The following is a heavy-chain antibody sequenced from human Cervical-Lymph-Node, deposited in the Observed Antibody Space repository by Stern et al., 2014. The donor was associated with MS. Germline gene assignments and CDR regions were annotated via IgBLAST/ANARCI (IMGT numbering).Heavy chain of an antibody. D-gene: IGHD2-21*02. CDR2: ISRNGGST. V-gene: IGHV3-64*01. Sequence: EVQLVESGGGLVQPGGSLRLSCAASGFTFSSYAMHWVRQAPGKELEYVSVISRNGGSTYYANSVKGRFTISRDNSKNTLYLHMGSLRVEDMAVYYCARGVTYCGGDCYGWYFDLWGRGTLVTVSS. CDR3: ARGVTYCGGDCYGWYFDL. CDR1: GFTFSSYA. J-gene: IGHJ2*01.